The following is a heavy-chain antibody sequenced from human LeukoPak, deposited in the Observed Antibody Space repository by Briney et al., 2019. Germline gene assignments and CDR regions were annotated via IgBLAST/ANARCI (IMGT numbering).Heavy chain of an antibody. V-gene: IGHV3-23*01. CDR3: AKDLSCTTATCSLDY. J-gene: IGHJ4*02. CDR2: ISGSGGST. D-gene: IGHD2-2*01. Sequence: GGSQRLSCAASGLTFSSYAMTWARQAPGKGLEWVSCISGSGGSTYYADSVEGRFTISRDNAKNTLFLQMNSLRAEDTAVYYCAKDLSCTTATCSLDYWGQGTLVTVSS. CDR1: GLTFSSYA.